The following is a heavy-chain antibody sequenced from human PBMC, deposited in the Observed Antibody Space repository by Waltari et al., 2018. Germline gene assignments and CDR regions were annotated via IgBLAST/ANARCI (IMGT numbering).Heavy chain of an antibody. CDR1: GGSISSYY. D-gene: IGHD6-13*01. Sequence: QVQLQESGPGLVKPSETLSLTCTVSGGSISSYYWSWIRQPAGKGLEWIGRIYTSGSTNYNPPLKRRVTMAVDTSKNQFSLKLSSVTAADTAVYYCARDAAAGTLLHYWGQGTLVTVSS. CDR2: IYTSGST. J-gene: IGHJ4*02. CDR3: ARDAAAGTLLHY. V-gene: IGHV4-4*07.